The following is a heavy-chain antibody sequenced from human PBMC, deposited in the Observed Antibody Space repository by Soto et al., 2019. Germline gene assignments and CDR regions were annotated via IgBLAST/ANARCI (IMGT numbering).Heavy chain of an antibody. D-gene: IGHD2-15*01. Sequence: QVQLVESGGGLVKPGGSLRLSCAASGFTFSDYYMSWIRQAPGKGLEWVSYISSSGSTIYYADSVKGRFTISRDNAKNSLYLQMTSLRAEHTAVYYCARDLLVVTPHYYYYGMDVWGQGTTVTVSS. V-gene: IGHV3-11*01. CDR2: ISSSGSTI. J-gene: IGHJ6*02. CDR3: ARDLLVVTPHYYYYGMDV. CDR1: GFTFSDYY.